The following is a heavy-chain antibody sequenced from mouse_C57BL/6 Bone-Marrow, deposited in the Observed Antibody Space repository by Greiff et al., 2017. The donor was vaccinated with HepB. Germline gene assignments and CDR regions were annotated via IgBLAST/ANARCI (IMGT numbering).Heavy chain of an antibody. D-gene: IGHD1-1*01. CDR1: GYTFTSYW. CDR2: IDPSDSET. Sequence: QVQLQQPGAELVRPGYSVKLSCKASGYTFTSYWMHWVKQRPIQGLEWIGNIDPSDSETHYNQKFKDKATLTVDKSSSTAYMQLSSLTSEDSAVYYCARYYGSSYNWYFDVWGTGTTVTVSS. J-gene: IGHJ1*03. V-gene: IGHV1-52*01. CDR3: ARYYGSSYNWYFDV.